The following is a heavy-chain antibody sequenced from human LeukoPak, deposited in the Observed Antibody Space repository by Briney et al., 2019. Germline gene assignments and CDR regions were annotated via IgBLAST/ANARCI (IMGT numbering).Heavy chain of an antibody. D-gene: IGHD3-22*01. V-gene: IGHV4-4*07. CDR2: IYTSGST. J-gene: IGHJ4*02. Sequence: SETLSLTCTVSGGSISSYYRSWIRQPAGKGLEWIGRIYTSGSTNYNPSLKSRVTMSVDTSKNQFSLKLSSVTAADTAVYYCARYYYDSSGYYGYFDYWGQGTLVTVSS. CDR1: GGSISSYY. CDR3: ARYYYDSSGYYGYFDY.